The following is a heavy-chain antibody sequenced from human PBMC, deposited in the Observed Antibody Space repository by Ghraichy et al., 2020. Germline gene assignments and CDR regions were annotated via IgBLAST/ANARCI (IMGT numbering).Heavy chain of an antibody. Sequence: GGSLRLSCSASGFTFSSSDMHWVRQAPGKGLEYVSAISSDSNGANTYYADSMKGRFTISRDNSKNTLYLQMSSLRADDTAVYYCVRTGVAVAGVDCWGQGTLVTVSS. J-gene: IGHJ4*02. D-gene: IGHD6-19*01. V-gene: IGHV3-64D*09. CDR2: ISSDSNGANT. CDR1: GFTFSSSD. CDR3: VRTGVAVAGVDC.